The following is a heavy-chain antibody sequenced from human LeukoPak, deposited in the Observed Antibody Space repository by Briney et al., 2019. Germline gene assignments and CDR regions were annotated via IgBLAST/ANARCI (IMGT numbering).Heavy chain of an antibody. Sequence: GGSLRLSCAASGFTFSSYWMSWVRQAPGKGLEWVANIKQDGSEKYYVDSVKGRFTISRDNAKNSLFLQMNSLRVEDTAVYYCASHEGSNSYAGVYFQHWGQGTLVTVSS. J-gene: IGHJ1*01. CDR3: ASHEGSNSYAGVYFQH. D-gene: IGHD6-13*01. CDR1: GFTFSSYW. V-gene: IGHV3-7*01. CDR2: IKQDGSEK.